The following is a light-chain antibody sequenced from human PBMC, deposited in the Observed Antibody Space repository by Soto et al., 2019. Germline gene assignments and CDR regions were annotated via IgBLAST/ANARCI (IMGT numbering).Light chain of an antibody. CDR3: QQYSSYPLT. J-gene: IGKJ4*01. Sequence: DIQMTQSPSTLSASVGDRVTIACRASQSISSYLAWYQRTPGKAPKLLIYDASNLETGVPSRFSGSGSGTEFTLTISSLQPDDCATYYCQQYSSYPLTFGGGTKVEI. CDR2: DAS. CDR1: QSISSY. V-gene: IGKV1-5*01.